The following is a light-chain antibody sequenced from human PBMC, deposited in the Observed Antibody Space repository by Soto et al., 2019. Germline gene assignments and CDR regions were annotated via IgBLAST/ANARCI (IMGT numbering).Light chain of an antibody. CDR2: GAS. CDR1: QSVSSNF. Sequence: EIVLTQSPGTLSLSPGDRATLSCRASQSVSSNFLAWYQHKPGRAPRLLIYGASSRATGIPDRFSGSGSGTDFTLTISRLEPEDFAVYYCKQYGGSPPLTFGGGTKVEIK. V-gene: IGKV3-20*01. J-gene: IGKJ4*01. CDR3: KQYGGSPPLT.